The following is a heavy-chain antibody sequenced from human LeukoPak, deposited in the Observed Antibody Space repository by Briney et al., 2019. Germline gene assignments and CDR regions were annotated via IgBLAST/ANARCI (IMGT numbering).Heavy chain of an antibody. V-gene: IGHV4-59*01. D-gene: IGHD3-10*01. Sequence: SETLSLTCTVSGGSISSYYWSWVRQPPGKGLEWVGCIFYSGSTNYNPSLKSRVTMSVDTSKNQFSLKLSSVTAADTAVYYCARGFPFDYWGQGTQVTVSS. CDR2: IFYSGST. CDR3: ARGFPFDY. J-gene: IGHJ4*02. CDR1: GGSISSYY.